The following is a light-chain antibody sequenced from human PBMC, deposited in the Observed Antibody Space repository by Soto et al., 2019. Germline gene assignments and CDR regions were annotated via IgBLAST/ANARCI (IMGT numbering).Light chain of an antibody. CDR1: QSINNR. J-gene: IGKJ1*01. Sequence: IQMTQSPPTLSASIGDRVTITCRASQSINNRLAWYQQMPGKAPNLLIYDASSLESGVPSRFRGSGSETEFTLTISGLQPDDFATYYCQQFIDGWTFVQGTKVDIK. V-gene: IGKV1-5*01. CDR3: QQFIDGWT. CDR2: DAS.